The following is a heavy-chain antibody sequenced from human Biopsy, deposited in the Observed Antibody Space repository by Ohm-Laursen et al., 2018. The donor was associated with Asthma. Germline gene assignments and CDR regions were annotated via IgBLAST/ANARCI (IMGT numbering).Heavy chain of an antibody. D-gene: IGHD1-26*01. CDR3: AKGEWELLEANFDC. J-gene: IGHJ4*02. CDR2: ISWNSGSI. Sequence: SLRLSCAASGFPFDDYAMHWVRQAPGKGLEWVSGISWNSGSIGYADSVKGRFTISRDNAKNSLYPQMNSLRAEDTALYYCAKGEWELLEANFDCWGQGTLVTVSS. CDR1: GFPFDDYA. V-gene: IGHV3-9*01.